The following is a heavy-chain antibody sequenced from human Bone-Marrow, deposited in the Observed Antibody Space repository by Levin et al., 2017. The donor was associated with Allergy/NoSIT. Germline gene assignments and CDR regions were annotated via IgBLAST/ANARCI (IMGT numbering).Heavy chain of an antibody. CDR3: ASAYDSLTPVPY. CDR2: ISGRGAST. J-gene: IGHJ4*02. D-gene: IGHD3-9*01. CDR1: GVTFSTFA. V-gene: IGHV3-23*01. Sequence: PGESLKISCAASGVTFSTFALSWVRQAPGKGLQWVSTISGRGASTYYADSVKGRFTISRDNSKDTLYLRMNSLRADDTAMYYCASAYDSLTPVPYWGQGTQVTVSS.